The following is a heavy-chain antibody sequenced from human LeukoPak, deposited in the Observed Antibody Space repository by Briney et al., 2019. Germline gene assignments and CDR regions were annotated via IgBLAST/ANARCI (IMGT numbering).Heavy chain of an antibody. CDR1: GGSFRGYY. V-gene: IGHV4-34*01. CDR3: ARGYYYDSSSYYNDY. J-gene: IGHJ4*02. Sequence: PSETLSLTCAVYGGSFRGYYWSWIRQPPGKGLEWIGEINHSGSTNYNPSLKSRVTISVDTSKNQFSLKLSSVTAADTAVYYCARGYYYDSSSYYNDYWGQGTLVTVSS. CDR2: INHSGST. D-gene: IGHD3-22*01.